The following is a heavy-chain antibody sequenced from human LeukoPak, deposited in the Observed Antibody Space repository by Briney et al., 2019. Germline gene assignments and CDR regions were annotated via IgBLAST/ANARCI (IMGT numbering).Heavy chain of an antibody. V-gene: IGHV4-34*01. D-gene: IGHD2-21*02. CDR1: GGSFSGYY. J-gene: IGHJ4*02. CDR3: AREAYCGGDCYSGFDY. Sequence: PSETLSLTCAVYGGSFSGYYWSWIRQPPGKGLEWIGEINHSGSTNYNPSLKSRVTISVDTSKNQFSLKLSSVTAADTAVYYCAREAYCGGDCYSGFDYWGQGTLVTVSS. CDR2: INHSGST.